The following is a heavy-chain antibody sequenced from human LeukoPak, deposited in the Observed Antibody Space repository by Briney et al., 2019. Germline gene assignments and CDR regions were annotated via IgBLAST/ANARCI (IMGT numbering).Heavy chain of an antibody. V-gene: IGHV3-30*04. D-gene: IGHD2-15*01. CDR1: GFTFSSYA. CDR2: ISYDGSNK. CDR3: VTLMVGLRGY. J-gene: IGHJ4*02. Sequence: PGGSLRLSCAASGFTFSSYAMHWVRQAPGKGLEWVAVISYDGSNKYYADSVKGRFTISRDNAKNTLYLQMNSLRAEDTAVYYCVTLMVGLRGYWGQGTLVTVSS.